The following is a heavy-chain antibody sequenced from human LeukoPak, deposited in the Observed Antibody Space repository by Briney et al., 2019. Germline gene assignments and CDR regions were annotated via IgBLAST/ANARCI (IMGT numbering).Heavy chain of an antibody. V-gene: IGHV1-69*13. CDR1: GCTFTTYP. CDR2: YS. J-gene: IGHJ3*02. CDR3: ARDLAYDSGHFSLAGDASDI. Sequence: GASVKVSCKASGCTFTTYPINWVRQAPGQGLWYSKLRTEVSGQSHASADESASTAYMELSSLRSEDTAVYYCARDLAYDSGHFSLAGDASDIWGQGTMVTVSS. D-gene: IGHD3-10*01.